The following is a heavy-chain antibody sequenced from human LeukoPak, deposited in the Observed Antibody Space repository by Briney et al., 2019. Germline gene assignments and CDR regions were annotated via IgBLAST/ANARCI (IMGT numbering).Heavy chain of an antibody. Sequence: GSSVKVSCKASGGTFSSYAISWVRQAPGQGLEWMGGIIPIFGTANYAQKFQGRVTITADESTSTAYMELSSLRSEDTAVYYCARWWEQAYYFDYWGQGTLVTVSS. D-gene: IGHD1-26*01. CDR2: IIPIFGTA. V-gene: IGHV1-69*01. J-gene: IGHJ4*02. CDR3: ARWWEQAYYFDY. CDR1: GGTFSSYA.